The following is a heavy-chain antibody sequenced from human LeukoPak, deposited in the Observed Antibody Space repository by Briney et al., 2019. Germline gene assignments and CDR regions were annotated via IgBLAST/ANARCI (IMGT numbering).Heavy chain of an antibody. CDR3: ARSSQGGYHY. D-gene: IGHD5-18*01. Sequence: GGSLRLSCTGSGFTVNSFWMHWVRQAPGKGLVWVSLISSDGGTTTYADSVKGRITISRDNAKNTLYLQMNSLLAEDTAVYYCARSSQGGYHYWGQGTLVTVSS. CDR2: ISSDGGTT. CDR1: GFTVNSFW. J-gene: IGHJ4*02. V-gene: IGHV3-74*01.